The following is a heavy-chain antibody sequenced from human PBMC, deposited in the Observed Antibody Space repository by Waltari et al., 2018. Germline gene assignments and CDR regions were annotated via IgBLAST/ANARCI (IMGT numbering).Heavy chain of an antibody. CDR3: ARESRYDFWSGPQWGWFDP. Sequence: QLQLQESGPGLVKPSETLSLTCTVSGGSISSISDYWGWVRQPPGKGREWLGSIYYRGSAYYNPSLKSRVTISVDTSKNQLSLRLSSVTAADTAVYYCARESRYDFWSGPQWGWFDPWGQGTLITVSS. D-gene: IGHD3-3*01. CDR1: GGSISSISDY. J-gene: IGHJ5*02. CDR2: IYYRGSA. V-gene: IGHV4-39*07.